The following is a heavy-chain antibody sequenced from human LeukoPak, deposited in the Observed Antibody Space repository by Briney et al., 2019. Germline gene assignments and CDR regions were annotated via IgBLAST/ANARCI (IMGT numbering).Heavy chain of an antibody. V-gene: IGHV4-59*01. Sequence: ESGPGLVKPSETLSLTCTVSGGSISSYYWSWIRQPPGKGLEWIGYIYYSGSTNYNPSLKSRVTISVDTSKNQFSLKLSSVTAADTAVYYCARRASFRRPEYGYGMDVWGQGTTVTVSS. J-gene: IGHJ6*02. CDR2: IYYSGST. CDR3: ARRASFRRPEYGYGMDV. CDR1: GGSISSYY. D-gene: IGHD2/OR15-2a*01.